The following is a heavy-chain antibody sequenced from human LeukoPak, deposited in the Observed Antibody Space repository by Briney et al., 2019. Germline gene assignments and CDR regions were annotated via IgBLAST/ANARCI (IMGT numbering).Heavy chain of an antibody. CDR2: IKEDGTEK. Sequence: GGSLRLSCAASGFTFSSYWLSWVRQAPGKGLEWVANIKEDGTEKYYVDSVKGRFTISRDNAKNSLYLQMNGLRAEDTAVYYCAKSFTVTHNNWFDPWGQGTLVTVSS. D-gene: IGHD4-17*01. CDR3: AKSFTVTHNNWFDP. V-gene: IGHV3-7*01. J-gene: IGHJ5*02. CDR1: GFTFSSYW.